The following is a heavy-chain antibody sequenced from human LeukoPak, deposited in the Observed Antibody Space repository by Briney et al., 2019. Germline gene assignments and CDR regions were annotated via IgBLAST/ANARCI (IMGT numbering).Heavy chain of an antibody. CDR2: IYHSGST. CDR3: AREGRYDSSGYTY. Sequence: SETLSLTCAVSGGSISSSNWWSWVRQPPGKGLEWIGEIYHSGSTNYNPSLKSRVTISVDKSKNQISLKLSSVTAADTAVYYCAREGRYDSSGYTYWGQGTLVTVSS. CDR1: GGSISSSNW. V-gene: IGHV4-4*02. D-gene: IGHD3-22*01. J-gene: IGHJ4*02.